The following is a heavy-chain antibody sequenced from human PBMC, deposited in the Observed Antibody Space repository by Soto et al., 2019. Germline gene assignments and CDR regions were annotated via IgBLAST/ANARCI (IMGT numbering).Heavy chain of an antibody. Sequence: QVQMVESGGGVVHPGRSLRLSCVASGFTFSTYDIHCVRQAPGKGLEWVAVTSYDGSKRYYADSVVGRFTISRDNSKNTVDLQMNSLRAEDTAIYYCAKGEYLYDSRGALDPWGQGTLVTVSS. CDR3: AKGEYLYDSRGALDP. CDR1: GFTFSTYD. J-gene: IGHJ5*02. V-gene: IGHV3-30*18. CDR2: TSYDGSKR. D-gene: IGHD3-22*01.